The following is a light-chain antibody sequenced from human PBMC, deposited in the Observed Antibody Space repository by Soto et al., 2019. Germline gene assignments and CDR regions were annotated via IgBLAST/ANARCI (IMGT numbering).Light chain of an antibody. J-gene: IGLJ2*01. CDR2: NVY. Sequence: QSALTQPASVSGSPGQSITISCTGTSSDVGGYNFVSWYQQHPGKAPKLMLYNVYDRPSGISHRFSGSRSGNTASLTISGLQAEDEAHYYCNSYTSSSTLVFDGGTKVTVL. CDR3: NSYTSSSTLV. V-gene: IGLV2-14*03. CDR1: SSDVGGYNF.